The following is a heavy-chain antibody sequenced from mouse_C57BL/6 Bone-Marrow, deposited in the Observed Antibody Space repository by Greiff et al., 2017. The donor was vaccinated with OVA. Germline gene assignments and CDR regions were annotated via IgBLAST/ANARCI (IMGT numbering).Heavy chain of an antibody. D-gene: IGHD1-1*01. V-gene: IGHV1-81*01. J-gene: IGHJ1*03. Sequence: QVQLKESGAELARPGASVKLSCKASGYTFTSYGISWVKQRTGQGLEWIGEIYPRSGNTYYNEKFKGKATLTADKSSSTAYVELRSLPSEDSAVYFCARRGTTVVAHCYFDVWGTGTTVTVSS. CDR3: ARRGTTVVAHCYFDV. CDR1: GYTFTSYG. CDR2: IYPRSGNT.